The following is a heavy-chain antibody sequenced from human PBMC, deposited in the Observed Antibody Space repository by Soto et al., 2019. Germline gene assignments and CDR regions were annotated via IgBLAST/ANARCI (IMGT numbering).Heavy chain of an antibody. CDR1: GFTFSDHY. CDR3: ARGSGSGGNRDAFDI. Sequence: EVQLVESGGGLVQPGGSLRLSCAASGFTFSDHYMDWVRQAPGKGLEWVGRTRNKANSYTTEYAASVKGRCTISRDDSKNSLYLQMNSLKTEDSAVYYCARGSGSGGNRDAFDIWGQGTMVTVSS. CDR2: TRNKANSYTT. J-gene: IGHJ3*02. V-gene: IGHV3-72*01. D-gene: IGHD3-10*01.